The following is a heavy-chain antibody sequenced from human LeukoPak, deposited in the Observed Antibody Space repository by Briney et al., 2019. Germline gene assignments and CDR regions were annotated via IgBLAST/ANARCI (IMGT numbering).Heavy chain of an antibody. CDR1: AYTFTDYY. J-gene: IGHJ4*02. D-gene: IGHD5-24*01. CDR2: INPNSGGT. V-gene: IGHV1-2*02. CDR3: ARGEMWAADY. Sequence: ASVKVSRKASAYTFTDYYMHWVRQAPGQGLEWMGWINPNSGGTNYAQKFQGRVTMTRDTSISTAYMELSRLRSDDTAVYYCARGEMWAADYWGQGTLVTVSS.